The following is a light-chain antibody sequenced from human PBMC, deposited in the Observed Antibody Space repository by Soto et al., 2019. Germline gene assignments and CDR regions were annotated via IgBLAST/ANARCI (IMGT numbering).Light chain of an antibody. CDR1: QSIDNY. V-gene: IGKV1-39*01. J-gene: IGKJ1*01. CDR3: QQSFNTPRT. Sequence: DIQMTQSPSSLSASVGDRVTITCRASQSIDNYLNWYQQKPGKAPKLLIYAASSLQSGVPSRFSGSGFVTDFTLTISSLQTEDFATYSCQQSFNTPRTFGQGTKVDIK. CDR2: AAS.